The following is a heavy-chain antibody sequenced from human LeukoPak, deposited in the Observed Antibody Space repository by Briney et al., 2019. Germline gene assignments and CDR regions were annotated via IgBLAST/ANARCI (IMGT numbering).Heavy chain of an antibody. CDR3: TGYCSGGSCFVDWFDP. J-gene: IGHJ5*02. Sequence: GGSLRLSCAASGFTFSSYAMSWVRQAPGKGLEWVSTISGSGGSTYYADSVKGRFTISRDNSKNTLYLQMNSLRAEDTAVYYCTGYCSGGSCFVDWFDPWGQGTLVTVSS. D-gene: IGHD2-15*01. V-gene: IGHV3-23*01. CDR2: ISGSGGST. CDR1: GFTFSSYA.